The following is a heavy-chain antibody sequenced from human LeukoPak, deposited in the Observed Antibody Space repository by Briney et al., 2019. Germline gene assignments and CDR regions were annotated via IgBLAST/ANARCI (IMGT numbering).Heavy chain of an antibody. CDR2: ISGSGGST. J-gene: IGHJ4*02. CDR1: GLTFNSYA. V-gene: IGHV3-23*01. D-gene: IGHD3-22*01. Sequence: GGSLRLSCAASGLTFNSYAMSCVRQAPGKGLEWVSSISGSGGSTYYADSVKGRFTISRDNSKNTLYLQMNSVSADDTAVYYCGLGGGGYYYYFDYWGQGTLVTVSS. CDR3: GLGGGGYYYYFDY.